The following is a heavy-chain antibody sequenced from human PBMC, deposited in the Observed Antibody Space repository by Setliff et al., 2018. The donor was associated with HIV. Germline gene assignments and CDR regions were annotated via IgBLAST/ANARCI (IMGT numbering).Heavy chain of an antibody. D-gene: IGHD5-12*01. V-gene: IGHV3-21*01. J-gene: IGHJ4*02. Sequence: PGGSLRLSCAASGFTVSTYYMSWVRQAPGKGLEWVSFISSNIIYIYYADSVRGRFTISRDNAKNSLYLQMNSLRVEDTAVYYCAGGTGWLIDHWGQGTLVTVSS. CDR2: ISSNIIYI. CDR3: AGGTGWLIDH. CDR1: GFTVSTYY.